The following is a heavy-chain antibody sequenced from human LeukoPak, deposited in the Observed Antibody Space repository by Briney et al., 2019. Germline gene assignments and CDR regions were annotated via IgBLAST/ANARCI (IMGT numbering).Heavy chain of an antibody. Sequence: GASVKVSCKASGYTFTSYDINWVPQATGQGLEWMGWMNPNSGNTGYAQKFQGRVTITRNTSISTAYMELSSLRSEDTAVYYCARGGHCSSTSCYRSEFDPWGQGTLVTVSS. J-gene: IGHJ5*02. V-gene: IGHV1-8*03. D-gene: IGHD2-2*01. CDR3: ARGGHCSSTSCYRSEFDP. CDR1: GYTFTSYD. CDR2: MNPNSGNT.